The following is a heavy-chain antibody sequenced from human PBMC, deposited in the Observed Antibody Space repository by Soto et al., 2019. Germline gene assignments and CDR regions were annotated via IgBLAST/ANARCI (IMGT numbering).Heavy chain of an antibody. CDR3: ARHYGGSAIDI. Sequence: SETLSLTCSVSGYSSSDYYWSWIRQTPGKGLEWIGYIHYSGTTYYNPSLKSRVTISEDMSRNQFSLSLTSVTAADTAVYFCARHYGGSAIDIWGQGTLVTVSS. J-gene: IGHJ3*02. D-gene: IGHD3-16*01. CDR1: GYSSSDYY. V-gene: IGHV4-30-4*01. CDR2: IHYSGTT.